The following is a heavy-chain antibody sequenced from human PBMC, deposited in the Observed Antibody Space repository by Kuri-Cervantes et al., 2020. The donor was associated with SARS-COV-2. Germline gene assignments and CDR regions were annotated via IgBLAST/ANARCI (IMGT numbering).Heavy chain of an antibody. CDR1: EFTVSSNY. CDR3: AREMKEGAVMGAFDI. CDR2: IYSGGST. V-gene: IGHV3-53*01. Sequence: ESLKISCAASEFTVSSNYMSWVRQAAGKGLEWVSVIYSGGSTYYSDSVKGRFTISRDHSKNTLYLQMNSLRAEDTAVYYCAREMKEGAVMGAFDIWGQGTMVTVSS. D-gene: IGHD1-26*01. J-gene: IGHJ3*02.